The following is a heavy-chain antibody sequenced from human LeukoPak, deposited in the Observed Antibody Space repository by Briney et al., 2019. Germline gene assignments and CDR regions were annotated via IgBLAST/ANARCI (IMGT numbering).Heavy chain of an antibody. CDR2: ISYDGRNK. CDR1: GFTFNNYG. J-gene: IGHJ4*02. D-gene: IGHD2-2*01. V-gene: IGHV3-30*18. CDR3: AKGPLRGTAAAIDY. Sequence: GKSLRLSCAASGFTFNNYGMHWVRQAPGKGLERVAVISYDGRNKHYPDSVKGRFTISRDISTDTLWLQMDSLRTEDTAVYYCAKGPLRGTAAAIDYWGQGTLVTVSS.